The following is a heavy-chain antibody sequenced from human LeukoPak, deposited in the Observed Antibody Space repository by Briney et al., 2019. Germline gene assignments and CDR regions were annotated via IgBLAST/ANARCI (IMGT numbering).Heavy chain of an antibody. D-gene: IGHD3-9*01. CDR3: ARQESNYDILTGYYTGSYFDS. Sequence: SETLSLTCTVSGGSISSYYWSWIRQPPGKGLEWIGYIYYSGSTNYNPSLKSRVTISVDTSKNQFSLKLSSVTAADTAVYYCARQESNYDILTGYYTGSYFDSWGQGTLVTVSS. J-gene: IGHJ4*02. CDR2: IYYSGST. V-gene: IGHV4-59*08. CDR1: GGSISSYY.